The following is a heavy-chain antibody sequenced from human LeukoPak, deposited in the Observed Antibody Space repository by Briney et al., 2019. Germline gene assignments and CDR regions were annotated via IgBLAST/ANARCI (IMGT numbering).Heavy chain of an antibody. CDR3: ARDRDDIAAGYFDY. D-gene: IGHD6-13*01. V-gene: IGHV1-69*13. J-gene: IGHJ4*02. Sequence: SVQVSCQASGGTFSSYAIRWVRQAPGQGLEWMGGIIPIFGTAIYAQKFQGRVTITADESTSTAYMELSSLRSEDTAVYYCARDRDDIAAGYFDYWGQGTLVTVSS. CDR1: GGTFSSYA. CDR2: IIPIFGTA.